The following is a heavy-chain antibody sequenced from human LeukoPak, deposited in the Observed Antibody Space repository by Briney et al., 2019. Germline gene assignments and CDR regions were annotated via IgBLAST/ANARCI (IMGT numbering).Heavy chain of an antibody. J-gene: IGHJ5*02. CDR3: ARQVLGGSYSNWFDP. D-gene: IGHD1-26*01. CDR2: IYPGDSDT. V-gene: IGHV5-51*01. CDR1: GYSFTSYW. Sequence: GESLKISCKGSGYSFTSYWIGWVRQMPGKGLEWMGIIYPGDSDTRYSPSFQGQVTISADKSISTAYLQWSSLKASDTAMYYCARQVLGGSYSNWFDPWGQGTLVTVSS.